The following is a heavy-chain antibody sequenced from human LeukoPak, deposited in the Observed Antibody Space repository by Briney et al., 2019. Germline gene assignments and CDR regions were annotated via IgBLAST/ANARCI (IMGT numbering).Heavy chain of an antibody. D-gene: IGHD2-15*01. CDR3: ARSQVYCSGGSSLQGDWFDP. V-gene: IGHV5-51*01. CDR2: IYPGDSET. J-gene: IGHJ5*02. Sequence: GESLNISCKGSGYSFNNYWIGWVRQMPGRGLKWIGIIYPGDSETRYKPSFKGQATIPATTSSTTAYLQWGPVKASDTAIYYCARSQVYCSGGSSLQGDWFDPWGRGALVAVSS. CDR1: GYSFNNYW.